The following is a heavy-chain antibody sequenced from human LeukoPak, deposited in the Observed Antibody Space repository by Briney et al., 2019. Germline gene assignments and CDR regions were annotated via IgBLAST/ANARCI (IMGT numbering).Heavy chain of an antibody. V-gene: IGHV1-69*13. Sequence: GASVKVSCKASGGTFSSYAISWVRQAPGQGLEWMGGIIPIFGTANYAQKFQGRVTITADESTSTACMELSSLRSEDTAVYYCARDNYDILTGTPQGGMDVWGKGTTVTVSS. CDR3: ARDNYDILTGTPQGGMDV. J-gene: IGHJ6*04. CDR2: IIPIFGTA. D-gene: IGHD3-9*01. CDR1: GGTFSSYA.